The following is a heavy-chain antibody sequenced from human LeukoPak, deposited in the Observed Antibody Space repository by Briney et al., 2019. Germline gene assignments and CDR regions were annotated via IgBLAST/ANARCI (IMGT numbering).Heavy chain of an antibody. V-gene: IGHV3-21*01. Sequence: GGSLRLSCAASGFTFSSYSMNWVRQAPGKGLEWVSSISSSSSYIYYADSVKGRFTISRDNAKNSLYLQMNSLRAEDTAVYYCARESSYYYDAFDIWGQGTMVTVSS. J-gene: IGHJ3*02. CDR3: ARESSYYYDAFDI. CDR2: ISSSSSYI. CDR1: GFTFSSYS. D-gene: IGHD3-22*01.